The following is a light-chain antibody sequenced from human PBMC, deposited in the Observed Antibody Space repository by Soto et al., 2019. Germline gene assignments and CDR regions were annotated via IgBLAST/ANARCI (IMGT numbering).Light chain of an antibody. CDR1: QGIGSY. Sequence: IQLTQSPSFLSASLGDRVTITCRASQGIGSYLAWYQQKPGKAPRLLIYAASTLQSGVPSRFSGSGSDTEFTLTISSLQPEDFATYYCQQLNNYPLTFGGGT. CDR2: AAS. V-gene: IGKV1-9*01. J-gene: IGKJ4*01. CDR3: QQLNNYPLT.